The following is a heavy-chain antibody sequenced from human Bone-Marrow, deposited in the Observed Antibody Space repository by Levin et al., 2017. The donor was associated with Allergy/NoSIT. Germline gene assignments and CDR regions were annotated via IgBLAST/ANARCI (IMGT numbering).Heavy chain of an antibody. CDR3: ARGYSSSSLNWFDP. Sequence: SVKVSCKASGGTFSSYAISWVRQAPGQGLEWMGGIIPIFGTANYAQKFQGRVTITADKSTSTAYMELSSLRSEDTAVYYCARGYSSSSLNWFDPWGQGTLVTVSS. D-gene: IGHD6-6*01. J-gene: IGHJ5*02. CDR2: IIPIFGTA. V-gene: IGHV1-69*06. CDR1: GGTFSSYA.